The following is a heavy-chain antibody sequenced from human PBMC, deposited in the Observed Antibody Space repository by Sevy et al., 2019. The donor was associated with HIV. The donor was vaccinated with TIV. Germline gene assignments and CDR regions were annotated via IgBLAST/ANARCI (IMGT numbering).Heavy chain of an antibody. CDR1: GGSVTRGQFY. J-gene: IGHJ2*01. D-gene: IGHD4-17*01. CDR2: VHNTGSA. V-gene: IGHV4-61*02. Sequence: SETLSLTCTVSGGSVTRGQFYWSWIRQPAGKGLEWIGRVHNTGSATYNPSLRNRVGMSIATSKNQFSLVLSSVTAADTAVYYCARHVGDYVFRYFDLWGRGTLVTVSS. CDR3: ARHVGDYVFRYFDL.